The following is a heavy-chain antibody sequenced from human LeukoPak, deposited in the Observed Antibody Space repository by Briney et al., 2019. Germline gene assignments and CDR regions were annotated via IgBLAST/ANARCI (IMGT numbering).Heavy chain of an antibody. D-gene: IGHD5-12*01. J-gene: IGHJ4*02. V-gene: IGHV4-59*11. CDR3: ARGNIVATR. CDR2: IYYSGST. Sequence: PSETLSLTCTVSGGSISSHYWSWIRQPPGKGLEWIGYIYYSGSTNYNPSLKSRVTISVDTSKNQFSLKLSSVTAADTAVYYCARGNIVATRWGQGTLVTVSS. CDR1: GGSISSHY.